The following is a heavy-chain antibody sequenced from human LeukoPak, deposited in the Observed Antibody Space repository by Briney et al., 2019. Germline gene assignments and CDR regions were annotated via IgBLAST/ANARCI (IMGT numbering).Heavy chain of an antibody. J-gene: IGHJ5*02. D-gene: IGHD3-10*01. CDR2: THHSGST. CDR3: ARGGDLWFGELYNWFDP. CDR1: GASVSSNY. V-gene: IGHV4-59*02. Sequence: SETLSLACTVSGASVSSNYWNWIRQPPGKGLEWIGYTHHSGSTNYNPSLKSRVTISVDKSKNQFSLKLSSVTAADTAVYYCARGGDLWFGELYNWFDPWGQGTLVTVSS.